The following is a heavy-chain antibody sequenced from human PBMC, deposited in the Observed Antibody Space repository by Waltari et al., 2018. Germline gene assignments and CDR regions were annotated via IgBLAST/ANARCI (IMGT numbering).Heavy chain of an antibody. CDR3: ASGIDYYDSSGYPQRFQH. Sequence: EVQLVESGGGLVQPGGSLRLSCAASGFTFSSYWMSWVRQAPGKGLEWVANIKQDGSEKYYVDSVKGRFTISRDNAKNSLYLQMNSLRAEDTAVYYCASGIDYYDSSGYPQRFQHWGQGTLVTVSS. D-gene: IGHD3-22*01. CDR2: IKQDGSEK. V-gene: IGHV3-7*01. J-gene: IGHJ1*01. CDR1: GFTFSSYW.